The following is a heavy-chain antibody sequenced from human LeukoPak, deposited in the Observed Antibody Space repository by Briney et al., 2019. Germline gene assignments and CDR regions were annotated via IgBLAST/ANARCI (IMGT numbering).Heavy chain of an antibody. CDR1: GFTFSSYA. V-gene: IGHV3-23*01. D-gene: IGHD6-13*01. CDR3: AKDYGPKQLVFFDS. CDR2: ISENGGTT. Sequence: PGGSLRLSCAASGFTFSSYALSWVRQAPGKGLEWVSGISENGGTTFYADSVKGRITITRDNSKNTLYVQMNSLRGEDTAVYYCAKDYGPKQLVFFDSWGQGTLVTVSS. J-gene: IGHJ4*02.